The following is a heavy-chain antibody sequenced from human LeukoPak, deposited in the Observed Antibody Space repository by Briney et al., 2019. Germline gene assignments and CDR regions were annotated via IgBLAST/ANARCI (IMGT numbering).Heavy chain of an antibody. CDR3: ARGGRVFDY. Sequence: SETLSLTCTVSGGSISSHYWSWIRQPPGKGLEWIGYIYYSGSTNYNPSLKSRVTISVDTSKNQSSLKLSSVTAADTAVYYCARGGRVFDYWGQGTLVTVSS. D-gene: IGHD3-16*01. CDR2: IYYSGST. V-gene: IGHV4-59*11. CDR1: GGSISSHY. J-gene: IGHJ4*02.